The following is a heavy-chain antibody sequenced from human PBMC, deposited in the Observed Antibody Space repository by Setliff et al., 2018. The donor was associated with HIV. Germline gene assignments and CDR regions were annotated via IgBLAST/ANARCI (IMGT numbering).Heavy chain of an antibody. J-gene: IGHJ4*02. CDR3: MREGDKMIRGNSWSDY. CDR1: GGSLSGYY. V-gene: IGHV4-34*01. CDR2: INPTVNT. Sequence: SDTLSLTCAVSGGSLSGYYWTWIRQPPGKGLEWIGEINPTVNTNYNPSLKSRVIISVDTSQNEFSLKLNSVTAADTALYYCMREGDKMIRGNSWSDYWGQGTLVTVSS. D-gene: IGHD3-10*01.